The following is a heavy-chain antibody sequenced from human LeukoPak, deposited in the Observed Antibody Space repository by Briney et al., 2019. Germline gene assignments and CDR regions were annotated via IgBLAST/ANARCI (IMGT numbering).Heavy chain of an antibody. D-gene: IGHD2-15*01. CDR3: ATASGRSFWLDP. CDR1: GGSIGTLY. J-gene: IGHJ5*02. CDR2: IDYHGNT. Sequence: SETLSLTCIVSGGSIGTLYWNWIRQVPGKGLEWIGFIDYHGNTKYNPSLKSRVTMSVDTSADQVSLRLTSVTAADTAIYFCATASGRSFWLDPWGQGRLVT. V-gene: IGHV4-59*11.